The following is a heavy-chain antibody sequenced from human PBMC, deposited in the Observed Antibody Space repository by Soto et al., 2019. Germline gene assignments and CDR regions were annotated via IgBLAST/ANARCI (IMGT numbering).Heavy chain of an antibody. V-gene: IGHV5-10-1*01. CDR2: IDPSDSYT. Sequence: GESLKISCKGSGYSFTSYWISWGRQMPGEGLEWMGRIDPSDSYTNYSPSFQGHVTISADKSISTAYLQWSSLKASDTAMYYCARQRGGYSYVQNYYGMDVWGQGTTVTVSS. D-gene: IGHD5-18*01. J-gene: IGHJ6*02. CDR1: GYSFTSYW. CDR3: ARQRGGYSYVQNYYGMDV.